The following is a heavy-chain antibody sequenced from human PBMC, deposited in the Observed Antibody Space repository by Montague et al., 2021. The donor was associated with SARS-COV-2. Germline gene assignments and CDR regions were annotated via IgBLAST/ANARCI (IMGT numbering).Heavy chain of an antibody. J-gene: IGHJ2*01. Sequence: SETLSLTCTVSGGSISSSSYYWGWIRQPPGKGLEWIGSIYYSGSTYYSPSLKSRVTISVDTSKNHFSLKLSSVTAADTAVYYCARTTWLRGYFDLWGRGTLVTVSS. D-gene: IGHD5-12*01. CDR2: IYYSGST. CDR1: GGSISSSSYY. CDR3: ARTTWLRGYFDL. V-gene: IGHV4-39*07.